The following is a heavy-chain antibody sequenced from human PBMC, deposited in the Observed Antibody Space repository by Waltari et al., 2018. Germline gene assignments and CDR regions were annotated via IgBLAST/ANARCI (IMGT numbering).Heavy chain of an antibody. D-gene: IGHD3-3*01. CDR1: GASFSSYY. CDR2: IRHPGHT. J-gene: IGHJ5*02. Sequence: QVQLQQWGAGLLKPSETLSLTCSVSGASFSSYYWGWVRHVPGKGLEWIGQIRHPGHTNYNPSLQSRVAISIDTSRNQFSLRVFSVTAADTGLYFCTRGGNYDFWSHSPFVDPWGQGTQVSVSS. CDR3: TRGGNYDFWSHSPFVDP. V-gene: IGHV4-34*01.